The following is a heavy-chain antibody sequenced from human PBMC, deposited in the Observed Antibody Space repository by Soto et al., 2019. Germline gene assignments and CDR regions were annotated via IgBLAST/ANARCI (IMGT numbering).Heavy chain of an antibody. D-gene: IGHD5-12*01. CDR2: ISATGGSA. CDR3: ARDRGYSGYDREVFDF. Sequence: EVQLLQSGGGLVQPGGSLRLSCVASGFTFSSYAMNWVRQAPGKGPEWVPSISATGGSAYYADSVKGRFTISRDNSKNTLYLQMDSLRADDTAVYYCARDRGYSGYDREVFDFWGQGTLVTVSS. V-gene: IGHV3-23*01. CDR1: GFTFSSYA. J-gene: IGHJ4*02.